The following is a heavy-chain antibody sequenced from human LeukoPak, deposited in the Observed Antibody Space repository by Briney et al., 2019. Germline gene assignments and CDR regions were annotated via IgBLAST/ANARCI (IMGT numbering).Heavy chain of an antibody. D-gene: IGHD6-13*01. CDR1: GGSVNSGTYY. V-gene: IGHV4-39*07. CDR3: ARDGAAGKKGFDY. CDR2: IYYSGSA. Sequence: SETLSLTCTVSGGSVNSGTYYWSWIRQPPGKGLEWIGNIYYSGSAYYNPSLKSRVTMSVDTSKNQFSLKLSSVTAADTAVYYCARDGAAGKKGFDYWGQGTLVTVSS. J-gene: IGHJ4*02.